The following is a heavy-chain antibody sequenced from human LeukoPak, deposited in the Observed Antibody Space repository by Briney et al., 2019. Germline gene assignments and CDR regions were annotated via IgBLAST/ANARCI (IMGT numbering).Heavy chain of an antibody. CDR3: AHGAMYQLDY. J-gene: IGHJ4*02. Sequence: GGTLRLSCAASGFPFSSHGMSWVRQAPGKGLVWVSGIIGGGGSTYYADSVKGRFTISGDNSRNTLFLQMNSLRAEDTAVYYCAHGAMYQLDYWGQGTLVTVSS. CDR2: IIGGGGST. CDR1: GFPFSSHG. V-gene: IGHV3-23*01. D-gene: IGHD2-2*01.